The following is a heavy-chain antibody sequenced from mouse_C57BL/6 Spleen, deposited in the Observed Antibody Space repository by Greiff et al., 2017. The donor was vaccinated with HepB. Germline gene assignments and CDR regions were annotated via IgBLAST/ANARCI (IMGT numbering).Heavy chain of an antibody. CDR3: ARDRDYGSSYPFDY. CDR2: ISYDGSN. D-gene: IGHD1-1*01. J-gene: IGHJ2*01. V-gene: IGHV3-6*01. CDR1: GYSITSGYY. Sequence: QLQESGPGLVKPSQSLSLTCSVTGYSITSGYYWNWIRQFPGNKLEWMGYISYDGSNNYNPSLKNRISITRDTSKNQFFLKLNSVTTEDTATYYCARDRDYGSSYPFDYWGQGTTLTVSS.